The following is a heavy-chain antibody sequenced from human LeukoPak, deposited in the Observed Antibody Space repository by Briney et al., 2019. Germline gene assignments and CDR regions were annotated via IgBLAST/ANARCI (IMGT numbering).Heavy chain of an antibody. V-gene: IGHV3-30-3*01. J-gene: IGHJ4*02. CDR1: GFTFSSYA. CDR2: ISYDGSNK. Sequence: PGRSLRLSCAASGFTFSSYAMHWVRQAPGKGLEWVVVISYDGSNKYYADSVKGRFTISRDNSKNTLYLQMNSLRAEDTAVYYCARDGGDYGFDYWGQGTLVTVSS. CDR3: ARDGGDYGFDY. D-gene: IGHD4-17*01.